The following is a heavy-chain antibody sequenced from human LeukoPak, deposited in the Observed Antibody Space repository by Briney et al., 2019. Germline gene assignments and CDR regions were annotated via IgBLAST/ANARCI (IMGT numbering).Heavy chain of an antibody. V-gene: IGHV3-30-3*01. CDR1: GFTFNNYA. CDR2: ISYDGSNK. CDR3: ARVDDLDAFDV. Sequence: PGRSLRLSCAASGFTFNNYAMHWVRRAPGKGLEWVAVISYDGSNKYYVDSVKGRFTISRDNSKNTLYLQMNSLRAEDTAVYYCARVDDLDAFDVWGQGTMVTVSS. J-gene: IGHJ3*01. D-gene: IGHD2-2*03.